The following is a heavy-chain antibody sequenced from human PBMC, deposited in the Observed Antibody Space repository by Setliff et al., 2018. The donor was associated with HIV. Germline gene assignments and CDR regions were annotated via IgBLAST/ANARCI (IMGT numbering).Heavy chain of an antibody. CDR1: GFTFSGSA. V-gene: IGHV3-73*01. D-gene: IGHD3-22*01. J-gene: IGHJ4*02. CDR2: ILDKANNYAT. Sequence: TGGSLRLSCAASGFTFSGSAMHWVRQASGRGLEWVGRILDKANNYATAYAASLEGRFTISRDDSKNTAYLQMNSLKTEDTAVYFCVRAHSSGYLYWDYWGQGTLVTVSS. CDR3: VRAHSSGYLYWDY.